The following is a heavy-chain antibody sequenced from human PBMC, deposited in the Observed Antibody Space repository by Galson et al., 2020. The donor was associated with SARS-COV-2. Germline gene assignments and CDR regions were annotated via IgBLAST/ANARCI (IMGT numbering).Heavy chain of an antibody. D-gene: IGHD6-13*01. CDR3: AKDPLWYSSSWYPNWFDP. Sequence: TGGSLRLSCVASGFTFSNYAMSWVRQAPGQGLEWVSGITGSSDSTYHADSVKGRFTISRDNSKNTLYLQMNSLRAEDTAVYYCAKDPLWYSSSWYPNWFDPWGQGTLVTVSS. J-gene: IGHJ5*02. CDR1: GFTFSNYA. CDR2: ITGSSDST. V-gene: IGHV3-23*01.